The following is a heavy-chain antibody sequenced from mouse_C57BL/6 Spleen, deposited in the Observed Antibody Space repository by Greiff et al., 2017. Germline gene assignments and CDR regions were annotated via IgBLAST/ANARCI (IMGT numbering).Heavy chain of an antibody. CDR1: GYAFSSYW. CDR3: AREEDYGVATGYFDV. J-gene: IGHJ1*03. CDR2: VYPGDGDT. V-gene: IGHV1-80*01. Sequence: VKLVESGAELVKPGASVKISCKASGYAFSSYWMNWVKQRPGKGLEWIGQVYPGDGDTNYNGKFKGKATLTADKSSSTAYMQLSSLTSEDSAVYFCAREEDYGVATGYFDVWGTGTTVTVSS. D-gene: IGHD1-1*01.